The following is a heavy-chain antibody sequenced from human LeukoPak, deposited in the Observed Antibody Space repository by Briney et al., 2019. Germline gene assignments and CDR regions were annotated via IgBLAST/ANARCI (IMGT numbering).Heavy chain of an antibody. CDR1: RFTFTTFSDYV. V-gene: IGHV3-30*09. Sequence: PGRSLSLSCAAARFTFTTFSDYVMNWARQAPGKGLEWVPAVSYDRGSEYHADSVQGLFAVSRDNSKNTLYLQMRSLRPEDTAVYYCASNFYDVGGYYYRTPVQYWGQGTPVTVSS. CDR2: VSYDRGSE. J-gene: IGHJ4*02. CDR3: ASNFYDVGGYYYRTPVQY. D-gene: IGHD3-22*01.